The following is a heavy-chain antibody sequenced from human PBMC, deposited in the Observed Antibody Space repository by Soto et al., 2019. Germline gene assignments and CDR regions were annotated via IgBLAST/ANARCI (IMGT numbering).Heavy chain of an antibody. CDR2: ISGYNGNT. CDR3: ARDLGPPNWFDS. CDR1: GYAFSGSR. D-gene: IGHD2-8*01. V-gene: IGHV1-18*01. Sequence: QVQLVQSGAEMKQPGASVKVSCKTSGYAFSGSRLSWVRQGPGQGLEWMGWISGYNGNTDYAQKFQGRVTMTTDTSTSTAYMELRSLRSDDTAVYYCARDLGPPNWFDSWGQGTLVTVSS. J-gene: IGHJ5*01.